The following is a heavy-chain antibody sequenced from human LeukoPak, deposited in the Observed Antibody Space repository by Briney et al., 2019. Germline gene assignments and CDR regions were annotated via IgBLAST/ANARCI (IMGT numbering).Heavy chain of an antibody. CDR2: IIHSGST. J-gene: IGHJ5*02. CDR3: ARVRIAMVRGVIISGNWFDP. V-gene: IGHV4-34*12. Sequence: PSETLSLTCAVYGGSFSGYYWSWIRQPPGKGLEWIGEIIHSGSTNYNPSLKSRVTISVDTSKNQFSLKLSSVTAADTAVYYCARVRIAMVRGVIISGNWFDPWGQGTLVTVSS. D-gene: IGHD3-10*01. CDR1: GGSFSGYY.